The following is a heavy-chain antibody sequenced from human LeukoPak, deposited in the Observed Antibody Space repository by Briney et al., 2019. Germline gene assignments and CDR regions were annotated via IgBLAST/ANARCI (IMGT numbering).Heavy chain of an antibody. CDR2: IIPIFGIA. Sequence: GASVKVSCKASGYTFIGYYMHWVRQAPGQGLEWMGRIIPIFGIANYAQKFQGRVTITADKSTSTAYMELSSLRSEDTAVYYCASTKDTAMVTEAPLNWFDPWGQGTLVTVSS. CDR3: ASTKDTAMVTEAPLNWFDP. V-gene: IGHV1-69*02. D-gene: IGHD5-18*01. CDR1: GYTFIGYY. J-gene: IGHJ5*02.